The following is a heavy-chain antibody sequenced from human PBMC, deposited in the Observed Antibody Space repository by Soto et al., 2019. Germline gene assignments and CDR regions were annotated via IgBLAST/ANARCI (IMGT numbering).Heavy chain of an antibody. J-gene: IGHJ5*02. Sequence: QVQLVQSGAEVKKPGSSVKVSCKASGGTFSSYAISWVRQAPGQGLEWMGGIIPIFGTANYAQKFQGRVTITADKSPGTANVELSSLRSEDTAVYYCARLIPVEGSSWYWFDHWGQGTLVTVSS. CDR3: ARLIPVEGSSWYWFDH. D-gene: IGHD6-13*01. CDR2: IIPIFGTA. CDR1: GGTFSSYA. V-gene: IGHV1-69*06.